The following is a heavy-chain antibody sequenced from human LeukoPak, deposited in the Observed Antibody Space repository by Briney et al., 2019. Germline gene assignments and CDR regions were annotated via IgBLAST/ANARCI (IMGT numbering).Heavy chain of an antibody. CDR2: ISYDGKRK. CDR3: AKDGDYFDSSGSNFDS. J-gene: IGHJ4*02. CDR1: GFAVSSNF. Sequence: GGSLRLSCAASGFAVSSNFMSWVRQAPGKGLEWVAVISYDGKRKLYADSVTGRFTISRDNSDKTLFLQMNSLRPEDTAVYYCAKDGDYFDSSGSNFDSWGQGTLVTVSS. V-gene: IGHV3-30*18. D-gene: IGHD3-22*01.